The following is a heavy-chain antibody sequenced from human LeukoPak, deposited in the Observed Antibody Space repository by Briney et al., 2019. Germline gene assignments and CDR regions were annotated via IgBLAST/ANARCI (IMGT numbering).Heavy chain of an antibody. J-gene: IGHJ4*02. V-gene: IGHV3-33*06. D-gene: IGHD1-26*01. Sequence: GGSLRLSCAASGFTFSSYGMHWVRQAPGKGLEWVAVIWYDGSNKYYADSVKGRFTISRDNSKNTLYLQMNSLRAEDTAVYYCAKDRSIGIEGATTFYYWGQGTLVTVSS. CDR3: AKDRSIGIEGATTFYY. CDR2: IWYDGSNK. CDR1: GFTFSSYG.